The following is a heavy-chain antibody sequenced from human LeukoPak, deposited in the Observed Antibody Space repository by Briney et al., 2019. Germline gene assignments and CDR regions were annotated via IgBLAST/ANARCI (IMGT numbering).Heavy chain of an antibody. CDR3: ARDLEYYDFWSGYYTYYYYYYMDV. V-gene: IGHV3-7*01. D-gene: IGHD3-3*01. CDR2: IKQDGSEK. J-gene: IGHJ6*03. Sequence: GGSLRLSCAASGFTFSDYYMSWIRQAPGKGLEWVANIKQDGSEKYYVDSVKGRFTISRDNAKNSLYLQMNSLRAEDTAVYYCARDLEYYDFWSGYYTYYYYYYMDVWGKGTTVTVSS. CDR1: GFTFSDYY.